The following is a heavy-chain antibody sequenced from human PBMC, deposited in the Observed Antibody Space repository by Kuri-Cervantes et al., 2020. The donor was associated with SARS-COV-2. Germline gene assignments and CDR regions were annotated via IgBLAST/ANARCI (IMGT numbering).Heavy chain of an antibody. CDR1: GGSFSGYY. Sequence: SQTLSLTCAVYGGSFSGYYWSWTRQPPGKGLEWIGEINHSGSTNYNPSLKSRVTISVDTSKNQFSLKLSSVTAADTAVYYCARRRDFWSGYYPYFDYWGQGTLVTVSS. D-gene: IGHD3-3*01. CDR2: INHSGST. J-gene: IGHJ4*02. V-gene: IGHV4-34*01. CDR3: ARRRDFWSGYYPYFDY.